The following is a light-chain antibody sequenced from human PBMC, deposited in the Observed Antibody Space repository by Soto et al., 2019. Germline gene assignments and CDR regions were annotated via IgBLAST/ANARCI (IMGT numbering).Light chain of an antibody. J-gene: IGKJ2*01. V-gene: IGKV3-11*01. CDR2: DAS. CDR3: QQRGDRPRT. CDR1: QSVSNY. Sequence: EIVLTQSPAALSLSPGESATLSCRASQSVSNYLAWYQQRPGRAPGLLIYDASHRATGIPARFSGSGSGTDFTLTINSLEPEDFAVYYCQQRGDRPRTFGQGTKLEIK.